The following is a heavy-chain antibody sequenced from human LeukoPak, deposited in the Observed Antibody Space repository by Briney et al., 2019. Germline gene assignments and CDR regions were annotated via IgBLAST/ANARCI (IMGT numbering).Heavy chain of an antibody. Sequence: GGSLRLSCAASGFTFDDYSMNWVRQAPGKGLEWVSFISTSSSTMYYADSVKGRFTISRDNSKNTLYLQMNSLRAEDTAVYYCAKDRIVFRFLEWLFHDYWGQGTLVTVSS. CDR1: GFTFDDYS. V-gene: IGHV3-48*01. CDR2: ISTSSSTM. CDR3: AKDRIVFRFLEWLFHDY. J-gene: IGHJ4*02. D-gene: IGHD3-3*01.